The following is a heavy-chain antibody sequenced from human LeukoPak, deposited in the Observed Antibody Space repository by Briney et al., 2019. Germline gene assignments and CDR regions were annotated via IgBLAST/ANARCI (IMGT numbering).Heavy chain of an antibody. CDR1: GGAFINYA. CDR2: IIPIFGTV. V-gene: IGHV1-69*05. Sequence: SVKVSCRASGGAFINYAVSWVRQAPGQGLEWMGGIIPIFGTVNYAQKFQGRVTITTDDSTSTAYMELSSLRSEDTAVYYCATSMKVYYYYYMDVWGKGTTVTVSS. D-gene: IGHD2-8*01. J-gene: IGHJ6*03. CDR3: ATSMKVYYYYYMDV.